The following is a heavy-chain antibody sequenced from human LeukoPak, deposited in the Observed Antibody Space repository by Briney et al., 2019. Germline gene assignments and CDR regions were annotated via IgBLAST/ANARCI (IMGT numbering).Heavy chain of an antibody. J-gene: IGHJ4*02. Sequence: GESLQISCKGSGYSFTSYWIGWVRPMPGKGLEWMGIIYPGDSDTRYSPSFQGQVTISADKSISTAYLQWSSLKASDTARYYSATAHDYGDYVSFDYWGQGTLVTVSS. CDR2: IYPGDSDT. D-gene: IGHD4-17*01. CDR3: ATAHDYGDYVSFDY. V-gene: IGHV5-51*01. CDR1: GYSFTSYW.